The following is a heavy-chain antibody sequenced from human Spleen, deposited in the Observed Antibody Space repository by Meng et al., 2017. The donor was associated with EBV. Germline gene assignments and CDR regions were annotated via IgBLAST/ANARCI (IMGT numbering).Heavy chain of an antibody. D-gene: IGHD3-16*02. CDR2: IFHTGST. J-gene: IGHJ5*02. CDR3: ALFVWGSYRDNWFDP. V-gene: IGHV4-4*02. CDR1: GGSISSNNW. Sequence: QGRSQGPRPGLVKPSGTLSLTCAVSGGSISSNNWWNWVRQPPGKGLEWIGEIFHTGSTNYNPSLKSRVSISIDKSKNQFSLKLNSVTAADTAVYYCALFVWGSYRDNWFDPWGQGTLVTVSS.